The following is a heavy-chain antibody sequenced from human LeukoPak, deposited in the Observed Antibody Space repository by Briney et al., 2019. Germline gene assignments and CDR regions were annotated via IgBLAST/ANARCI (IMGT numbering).Heavy chain of an antibody. CDR3: AKQPAWNSGYDRRRSYWFDP. CDR2: ISGSGGST. Sequence: GGSLRLSCAASGFTFSSYAMSWVRQAPGKGLEWVSAISGSGGSTYYADSVKGRFTISRDNSKNTLYLQMNSLRAEDTAVYYSAKQPAWNSGYDRRRSYWFDPWGQGTLVTVSS. J-gene: IGHJ5*02. CDR1: GFTFSSYA. D-gene: IGHD5-12*01. V-gene: IGHV3-23*01.